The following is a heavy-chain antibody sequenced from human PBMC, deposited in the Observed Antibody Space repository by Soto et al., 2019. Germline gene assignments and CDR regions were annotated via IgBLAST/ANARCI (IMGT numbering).Heavy chain of an antibody. CDR2: IYYSGST. D-gene: IGHD6-19*01. Sequence: SETLSLTCTVSGGSISSYYWSWIRQPPGKGLEWIGYIYYSGSTNYNPSLKSRVTISVDTSKNQFSLKLSSVTAADTAVYYWARSSGWYYYFDYWGQGTLVTVSS. J-gene: IGHJ4*02. CDR3: ARSSGWYYYFDY. CDR1: GGSISSYY. V-gene: IGHV4-59*01.